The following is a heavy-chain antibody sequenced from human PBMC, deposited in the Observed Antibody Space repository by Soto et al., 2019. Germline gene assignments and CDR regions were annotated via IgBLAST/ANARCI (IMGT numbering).Heavy chain of an antibody. J-gene: IGHJ4*02. CDR2: INHLETT. V-gene: IGHV4-30-2*01. CDR3: ARGGGSDSFGY. CDR1: GASITFGGYS. D-gene: IGHD1-26*01. Sequence: TLSLTCTVSGASITFGGYSWGWIRQTPGKGLEWIGYINHLETTFYNPSFESRLTLSIDRAKNQFSLKLHSMSAADRAVYFCARGGGSDSFGYWGQGILVTVSS.